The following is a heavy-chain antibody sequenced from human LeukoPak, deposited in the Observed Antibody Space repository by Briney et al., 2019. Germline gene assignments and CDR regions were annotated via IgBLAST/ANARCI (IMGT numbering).Heavy chain of an antibody. CDR2: INPNSGGT. J-gene: IGHJ3*02. Sequence: ASVKVSCKASGYTFTGYYMHWVRQAPGQGLEWMGWINPNSGGTNYAQKLQGRVTMTTDTSTSTAYMELRSLRSDDTAVYYCARGGVAAEPEPPDAFDIWGQGTMVTVSS. CDR1: GYTFTGYY. V-gene: IGHV1-2*02. D-gene: IGHD1-14*01. CDR3: ARGGVAAEPEPPDAFDI.